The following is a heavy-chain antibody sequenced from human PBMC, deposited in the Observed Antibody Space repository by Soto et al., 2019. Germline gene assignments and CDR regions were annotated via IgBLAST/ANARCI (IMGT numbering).Heavy chain of an antibody. D-gene: IGHD1-26*01. CDR3: ARDSDVDAFDI. J-gene: IGHJ3*02. CDR1: GFTFSSYE. V-gene: IGHV3-48*03. CDR2: ISSSGSTI. Sequence: EVQLVESGGGLVQPGGSLRLSCGASGFTFSSYEMNWVRQAPGKGLEWVSYISSSGSTIYYADSVKGRFTISRDNAKNSLYLQMNSLRAEDTGVYYCARDSDVDAFDIWGQGTVVTVSS.